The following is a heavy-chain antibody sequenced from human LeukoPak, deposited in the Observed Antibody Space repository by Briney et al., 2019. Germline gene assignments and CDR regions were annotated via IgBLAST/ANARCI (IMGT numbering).Heavy chain of an antibody. D-gene: IGHD3-10*01. Sequence: GGSLRLSCAAPGFTVSSNYMSWVRQAPGKGLERVSVIYIGGSTYYADSVKGRFTISRGNSKNTLYLQMNRLRAEETAVYYCARDSMVRGVMLWGQGTLVTVSS. V-gene: IGHV3-66*02. J-gene: IGHJ4*02. CDR2: IYIGGST. CDR1: GFTVSSNY. CDR3: ARDSMVRGVML.